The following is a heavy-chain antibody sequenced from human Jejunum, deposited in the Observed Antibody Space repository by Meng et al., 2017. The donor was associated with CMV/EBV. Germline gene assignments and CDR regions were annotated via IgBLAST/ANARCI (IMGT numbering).Heavy chain of an antibody. J-gene: IGHJ4*02. Sequence: SGFTFGSYTMNWVRQAPGKGLEWVSGITGNGGSTYYADSVKGRFTISRDNSWNTLDLQMNSLRVEDTAVYYCAKDRVCSGNSCYFDYWGQGTLVTVSS. CDR1: GFTFGSYT. D-gene: IGHD2-15*01. V-gene: IGHV3-23*01. CDR2: ITGNGGST. CDR3: AKDRVCSGNSCYFDY.